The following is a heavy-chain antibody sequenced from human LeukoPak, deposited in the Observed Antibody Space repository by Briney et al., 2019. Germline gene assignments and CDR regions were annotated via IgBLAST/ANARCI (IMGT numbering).Heavy chain of an antibody. V-gene: IGHV3-43*02. J-gene: IGHJ6*02. D-gene: IGHD2-2*01. CDR1: EFTFEDYG. CDR2: VSGDGYTT. CDR3: AKEVVEVIPTAVDGELYFYYYGMDV. Sequence: GGSLRLSCVASEFTFEDYGMAWVRHVPGKGLEWVSLVSGDGYTTYYVDSVKGRFTISRENRKNSLYLQMNSLRAEDTALYYCAKEVVEVIPTAVDGELYFYYYGMDVWGQGTTVIVSS.